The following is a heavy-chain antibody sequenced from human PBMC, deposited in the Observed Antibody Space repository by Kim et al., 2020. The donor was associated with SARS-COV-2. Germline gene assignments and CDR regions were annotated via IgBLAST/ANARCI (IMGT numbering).Heavy chain of an antibody. D-gene: IGHD3-22*01. CDR1: GFTFSDYY. CDR3: ARGDYDSSGYYYSRVSDWYFDI. V-gene: IGHV3-11*06. J-gene: IGHJ2*01. CDR2: ISSSSSYT. Sequence: GGSLRLSCAASGFTFSDYYMSWIRQAPGKGLEWVSYISSSSSYTNYADSVKGRFTISRDNAKNSLYLQMNSLRAEDTAVYYCARGDYDSSGYYYSRVSDWYFDIWGRGTLVTVSS.